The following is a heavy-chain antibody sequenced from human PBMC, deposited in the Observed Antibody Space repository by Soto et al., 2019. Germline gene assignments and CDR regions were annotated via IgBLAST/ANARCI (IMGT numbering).Heavy chain of an antibody. CDR1: GFTFSTYS. CDR2: ITYSGSAK. V-gene: IGHV3-48*02. J-gene: IGHJ5*02. Sequence: GSLRLSCAASGFTFSTYSMNWVRQAPGKGLEWVSYITYSGSAKYYADSVKGRFTISRDNAKNSLYLQMNSLRDEDTAVYYCARDNGIEGSFDPWGQGTLVTVSS. CDR3: ARDNGIEGSFDP.